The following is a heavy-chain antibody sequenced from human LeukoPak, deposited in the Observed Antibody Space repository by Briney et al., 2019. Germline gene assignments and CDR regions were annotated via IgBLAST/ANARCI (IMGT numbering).Heavy chain of an antibody. CDR1: GGSISSSSYY. D-gene: IGHD6-6*01. CDR3: ARRAAARLRYFDL. V-gene: IGHV4-39*01. Sequence: SETLSLTCTVSGGSISSSSYYWGWIRQPPGKGLEWIGSIYYSGSTYYNPSLKSRVTISVDTSKNQFSLKLSSVTAEYTAVYYCARRAAARLRYFDLWGRGTLVTVSS. J-gene: IGHJ2*01. CDR2: IYYSGST.